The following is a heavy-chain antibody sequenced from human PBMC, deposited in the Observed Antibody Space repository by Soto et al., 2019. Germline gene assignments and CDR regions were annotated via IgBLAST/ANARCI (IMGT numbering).Heavy chain of an antibody. J-gene: IGHJ4*02. Sequence: EVQLVESGGALVQPGGSLRLSCAASGLTFSDHYMDWVRQAPGKGLEWVGRIRNKANSYTTGYAASVKGRFTISRDDSTSSLFLHMNGLKTEDTAVYYCTRVERNGGKLDYWGQGTLVVVSS. D-gene: IGHD2-15*01. CDR3: TRVERNGGKLDY. CDR1: GLTFSDHY. V-gene: IGHV3-72*01. CDR2: IRNKANSYTT.